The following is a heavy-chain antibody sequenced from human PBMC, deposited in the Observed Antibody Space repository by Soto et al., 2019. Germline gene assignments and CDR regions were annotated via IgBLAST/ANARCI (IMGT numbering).Heavy chain of an antibody. D-gene: IGHD3-3*01. V-gene: IGHV1-3*01. Sequence: RASVKVSCKASGYTFTSYAMPWVRQAPGQRLEWMGWINAGNGNTKYSQKFQGRVTITRDTSASTAYMELSSLISEDTAVYYCARLPRYDFWSGYSDYYGMDVWGQGTTVTVSS. CDR2: INAGNGNT. CDR3: ARLPRYDFWSGYSDYYGMDV. J-gene: IGHJ6*02. CDR1: GYTFTSYA.